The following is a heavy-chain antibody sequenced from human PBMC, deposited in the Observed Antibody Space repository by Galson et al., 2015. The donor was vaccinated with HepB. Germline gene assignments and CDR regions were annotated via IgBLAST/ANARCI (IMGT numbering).Heavy chain of an antibody. CDR3: AFLRGYDLKPLDY. CDR2: ISSSSTTI. Sequence: SLRLSCAASTFIFSTYSMNWVRQAPGKGLEWVSYISSSSTTICYADSVKGRFTISRDNARNSLYLQMNSLRAEDTAVYYCAFLRGYDLKPLDYWGQGTLVTVSS. D-gene: IGHD5-12*01. CDR1: TFIFSTYS. J-gene: IGHJ4*02. V-gene: IGHV3-48*04.